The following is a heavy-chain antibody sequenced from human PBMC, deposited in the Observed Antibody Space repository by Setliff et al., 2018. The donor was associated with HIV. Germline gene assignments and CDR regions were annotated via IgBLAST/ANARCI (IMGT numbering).Heavy chain of an antibody. V-gene: IGHV3-11*01. D-gene: IGHD3-16*01. Sequence: PGGSLRLSCAASGFTFSDYYMSWIRQAPGKGLEWVSYISSSGSTIYYADSVKGRFTISRDNAKNSLYLQMNSLRAEDTAVYYCASLGDIFAYYNYYYLDVWGKGTTVTVSS. CDR3: ASLGDIFAYYNYYYLDV. CDR1: GFTFSDYY. J-gene: IGHJ6*03. CDR2: ISSSGSTI.